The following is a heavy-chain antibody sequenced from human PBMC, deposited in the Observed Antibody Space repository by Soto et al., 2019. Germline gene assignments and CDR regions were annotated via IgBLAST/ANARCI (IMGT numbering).Heavy chain of an antibody. Sequence: GGSLRLSCAASGFKFSNYAMSWVRQAPGKGLEWVSLISATGGGTYYADSVKGRSTISRDNSHNTLYLQVHSLTAEDTAVYYCAKDRRAGGNSAFYFDFWGQGAQVTVSS. CDR2: ISATGGGT. V-gene: IGHV3-23*01. D-gene: IGHD3-16*01. CDR3: AKDRRAGGNSAFYFDF. J-gene: IGHJ4*02. CDR1: GFKFSNYA.